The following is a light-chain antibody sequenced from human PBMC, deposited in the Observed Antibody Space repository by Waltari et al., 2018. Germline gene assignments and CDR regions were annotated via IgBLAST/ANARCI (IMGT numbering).Light chain of an antibody. V-gene: IGKV4-1*01. CDR1: QTVLYSSTNKNY. J-gene: IGKJ2*01. CDR3: HQYYTTPYT. CDR2: WAA. Sequence: DIVMTQSPDSLAVSLRERATITCKSSQTVLYSSTNKNYLAWYQQKPGQPPKLLILWAATRESWVPDRFSGSGSGTDFNLTVSSLQAEDVAVYYCHQYYTTPYTFGQGTKLEIK.